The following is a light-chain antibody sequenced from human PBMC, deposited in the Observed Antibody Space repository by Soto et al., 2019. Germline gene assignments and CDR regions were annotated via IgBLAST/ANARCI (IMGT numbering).Light chain of an antibody. J-gene: IGKJ1*01. CDR3: QQYGSLSWT. Sequence: IVLTQSARTLSSSEGERATLSCSPSQSVSSNYLAWYQQKPGQAPRLLIHGASTRATGVPDRFSGSGSGTDFTLTISRLEPEDFAVYHCQQYGSLSWTFGQGTKVDIK. CDR1: QSVSSNY. CDR2: GAS. V-gene: IGKV3-20*01.